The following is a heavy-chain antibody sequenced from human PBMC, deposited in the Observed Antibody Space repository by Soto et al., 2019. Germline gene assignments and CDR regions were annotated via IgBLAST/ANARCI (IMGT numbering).Heavy chain of an antibody. V-gene: IGHV4-59*01. CDR2: IYYSGST. Sequence: SETLSLTCAVSGDSISGSQWWSWVRLPPGKGLEWIGYIYYSGSTNYNPSLKSRVTISVDTSKNQFSLKLSSVTAAGTAVYYCARGLSSSWTYYLDYWGQGTLVTVSS. D-gene: IGHD6-13*01. CDR1: GDSISGSQW. CDR3: ARGLSSSWTYYLDY. J-gene: IGHJ4*02.